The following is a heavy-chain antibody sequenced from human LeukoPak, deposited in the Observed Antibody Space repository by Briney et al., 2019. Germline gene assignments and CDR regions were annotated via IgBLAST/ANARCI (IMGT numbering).Heavy chain of an antibody. V-gene: IGHV1-18*01. CDR1: GYPFTTYG. J-gene: IGHJ4*02. D-gene: IGHD1-26*01. Sequence: ASVKVSCKASGYPFTTYGITWVRQAPGQGLEWMGWISAYNGNTNYAQKLQGRVTMTTDTSTSTAYMELRSLRSDDTAVYYCASRPVGADDYFDYWGQGTLVTVSS. CDR3: ASRPVGADDYFDY. CDR2: ISAYNGNT.